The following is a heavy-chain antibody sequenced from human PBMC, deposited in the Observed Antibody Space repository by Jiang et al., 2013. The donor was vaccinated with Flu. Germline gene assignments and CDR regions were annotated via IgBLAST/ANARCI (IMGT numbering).Heavy chain of an antibody. D-gene: IGHD6-19*01. CDR3: ARRAVAATSFGFDS. Sequence: GSGLVKPSETLSLTCTVSGGAISIYYWNWIRQPPGKGLEWIGYVYYSGSTYYNPSLKSRVTMSIDTSKNQFSLKLTSVTAADTAVYYCARRAVAATSFGFDSWGQGTLVTVSS. V-gene: IGHV4-59*08. J-gene: IGHJ4*02. CDR1: GGAISIYY. CDR2: VYYSGST.